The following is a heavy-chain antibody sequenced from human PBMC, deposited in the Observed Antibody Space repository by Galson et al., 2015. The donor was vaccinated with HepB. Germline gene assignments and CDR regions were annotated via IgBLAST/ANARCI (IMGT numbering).Heavy chain of an antibody. CDR1: GFTFSSYA. D-gene: IGHD6-19*01. V-gene: IGHV3-30*04. CDR2: ISYDGSNK. J-gene: IGHJ5*02. Sequence: SLRLSCAASGFTFSSYAMHWVRQAPGKGLEWVAVISYDGSNKYYADSVKGRFTISRDNSKNTLYLQMNSLRAEDTAVYYCARFAAPIAVAGTGWFDPWGQGTLVTVSS. CDR3: ARFAAPIAVAGTGWFDP.